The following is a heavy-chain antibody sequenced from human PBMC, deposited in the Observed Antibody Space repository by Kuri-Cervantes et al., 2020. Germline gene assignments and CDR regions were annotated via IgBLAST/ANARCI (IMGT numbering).Heavy chain of an antibody. D-gene: IGHD4-17*01. CDR3: AKDLTTVTTY. J-gene: IGHJ4*02. CDR1: GITFSSYW. CDR2: ISGSGDRT. Sequence: GESLKISCAASGITFSSYWMSWVRQTPGKGLEWVSSISGSGDRTYYADSVKGRFSISRDNSKNTLYLQMNSLRAEDTTVYSCAKDLTTVTTYWGQGTLVTVSS. V-gene: IGHV3-23*01.